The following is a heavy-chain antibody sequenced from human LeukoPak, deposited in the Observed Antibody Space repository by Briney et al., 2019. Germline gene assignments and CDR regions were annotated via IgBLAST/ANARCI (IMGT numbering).Heavy chain of an antibody. CDR3: ARQLDYYYDSSGYFSQFDY. J-gene: IGHJ4*02. CDR1: GGSIYSSDYY. Sequence: SETLSLTCTVSGGSIYSSDYYWGWIRQPPGKGLEWIGIIYYSGSTYYNPSLKSRVTISVDTSKNQFSLKLTSVTAADTAVYYCARQLDYYYDSSGYFSQFDYWGQGTLVTVSS. D-gene: IGHD3-22*01. CDR2: IYYSGST. V-gene: IGHV4-39*07.